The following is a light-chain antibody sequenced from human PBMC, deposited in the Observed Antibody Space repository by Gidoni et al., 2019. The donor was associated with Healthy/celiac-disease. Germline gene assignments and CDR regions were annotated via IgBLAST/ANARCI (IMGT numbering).Light chain of an antibody. CDR3: QSYDSSLSVWV. J-gene: IGLJ3*02. CDR2: GNS. V-gene: IGLV1-40*01. Sequence: QSVLTQPPSVSGAPGQRVTISCTGNRSNIGAGYDVHWYQQLPGPAHKLLIYGNSNRPSWVPVLFSCSKSGTSASLAITGLQSGDVADYYCQSYDSSLSVWVFGGGTNLTVL. CDR1: RSNIGAGYD.